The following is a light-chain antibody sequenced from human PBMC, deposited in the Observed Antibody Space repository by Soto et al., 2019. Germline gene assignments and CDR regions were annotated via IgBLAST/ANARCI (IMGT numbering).Light chain of an antibody. V-gene: IGLV3-21*04. CDR3: QVWDSSSDHPGV. Sequence: SYELTQPPSVSVAPGKTARITCGGNNIGSKSVHWYQQKPGQAPVLVIYYDSDRPSGTPERFSGSNSGNTATLTISRVEAGDEADDYCQVWDSSSDHPGVFGGGTKLTVL. CDR2: YDS. J-gene: IGLJ2*01. CDR1: NIGSKS.